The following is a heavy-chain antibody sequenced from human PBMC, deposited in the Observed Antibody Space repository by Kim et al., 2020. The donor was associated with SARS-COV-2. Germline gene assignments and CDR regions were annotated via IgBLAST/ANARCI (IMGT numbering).Heavy chain of an antibody. CDR2: T. CDR3: ARGTTVMVDY. D-gene: IGHD5-18*01. J-gene: IGHJ4*02. Sequence: TSYSPSLKGRVTMSVDTTTNQFSLKLRAVTAADTAVYYCARGTTVMVDYWGQGTLVTVSS. V-gene: IGHV4-30-2*04.